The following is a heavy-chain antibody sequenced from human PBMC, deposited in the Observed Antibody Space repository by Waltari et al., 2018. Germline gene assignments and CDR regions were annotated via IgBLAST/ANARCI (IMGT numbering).Heavy chain of an antibody. Sequence: EVQLVESGGGLVQPGGSLRLSCAASGFTFSSYSMNLVRQAPGTGLEWVSYIRSSSSTIYYADSVKGRFTISRDNAKNSLYLQMNSLRAEDTAVYYCARPGGVGSYYYYYGMDVWGQGTTVTVSS. V-gene: IGHV3-48*01. J-gene: IGHJ6*02. CDR1: GFTFSSYS. CDR2: IRSSSSTI. CDR3: ARPGGVGSYYYYYGMDV. D-gene: IGHD3-16*01.